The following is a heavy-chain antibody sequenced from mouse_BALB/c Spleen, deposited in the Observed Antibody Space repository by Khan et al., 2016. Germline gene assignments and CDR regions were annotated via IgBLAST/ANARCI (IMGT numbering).Heavy chain of an antibody. CDR2: ISYSGYT. CDR3: AKGRRKAWFAY. CDR1: GYSITSDYA. Sequence: EVQLVESGPGLVKPSQSLSLTCTVTGYSITSDYAWNWIRQFPGNKLEWMGYISYSGYTTYNPSLKSRISITRATSKNQFFLQLNSVTTEDTATYYCAKGRRKAWFAYWGQGTLVTVSA. J-gene: IGHJ3*01. V-gene: IGHV3-2*02.